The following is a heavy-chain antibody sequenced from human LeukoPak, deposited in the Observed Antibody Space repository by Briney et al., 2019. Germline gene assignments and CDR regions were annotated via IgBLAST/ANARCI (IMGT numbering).Heavy chain of an antibody. Sequence: GGSLRLSCAASGFTFSSYAMSGVRQAPGKGLEGVSDISGSGSSTYYADSVKGRFTISRDNAKNTLYLQMNSLRAEDTAVYYYAQGRYVLWLSYYCYMDVWGKRTNVTLSS. CDR1: GFTFSSYA. CDR3: AQGRYVLWLSYYCYMDV. CDR2: ISGSGSST. V-gene: IGHV3-23*01. J-gene: IGHJ6*03. D-gene: IGHD3-16*01.